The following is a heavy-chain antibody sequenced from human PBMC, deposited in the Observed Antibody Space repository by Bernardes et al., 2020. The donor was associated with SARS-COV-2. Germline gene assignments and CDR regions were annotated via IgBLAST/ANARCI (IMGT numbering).Heavy chain of an antibody. CDR3: AKRASGSGSPHLYCFGY. J-gene: IGHJ4*02. CDR2: FGFSVTP. CDR1: GLSSTTCA. V-gene: IGHV3-23*01. Sequence: WGSLRLSCAASGLSSTTCAMSWVRHAPGNVLEWVSTFGFSVTPYYHDSVKARYTISRDISKNTLYLQMSSLRAANTAVYFCAKRASGSGSPHLYCFGYWGQGALVTVSS. D-gene: IGHD3-10*01.